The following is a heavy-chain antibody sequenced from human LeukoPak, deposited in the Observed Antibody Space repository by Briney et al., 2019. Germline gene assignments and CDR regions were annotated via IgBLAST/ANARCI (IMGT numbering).Heavy chain of an antibody. V-gene: IGHV3-23*01. CDR2: ISGSGGST. Sequence: GGSLRPSCAASGFTFSSYAMSWVRQAPGKGLEWVSAISGSGGSTYYADSVKGRFTISRDNSKNTLYLQMNSLRAEDTAVYYCAKGYYYDSSGYYYLPDYFDYWGQGTLVTVSS. D-gene: IGHD3-22*01. J-gene: IGHJ4*02. CDR3: AKGYYYDSSGYYYLPDYFDY. CDR1: GFTFSSYA.